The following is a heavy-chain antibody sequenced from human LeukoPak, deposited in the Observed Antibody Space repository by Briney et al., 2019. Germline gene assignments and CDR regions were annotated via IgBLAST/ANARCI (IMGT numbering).Heavy chain of an antibody. D-gene: IGHD4-17*01. CDR2: INHSGST. J-gene: IGHJ6*03. CDR3: ARGVLLRSYYYYYYMDV. CDR1: GGSFSGYY. V-gene: IGHV4-34*01. Sequence: SETLSLTCAVYGGSFSGYYWSWIRQPPGKGLEWIGEINHSGSTNYNPSLKSRVTISVDTSKNQFSLKLSSVTAADTAMYYCARGVLLRSYYYYYYMDVWGKGTTVTVSS.